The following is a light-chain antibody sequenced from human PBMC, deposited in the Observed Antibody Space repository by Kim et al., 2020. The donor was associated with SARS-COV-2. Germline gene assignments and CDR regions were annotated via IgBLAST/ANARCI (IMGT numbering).Light chain of an antibody. CDR3: QQYENWPRT. J-gene: IGKJ1*01. CDR1: QSIKNN. V-gene: IGKV3-15*01. CDR2: DAS. Sequence: EIVMTQSAATLSVSPGERVTLSCRASQSIKNNLVWYQQKPGRAPTVLIYDASIRAMGIPARFSGSGSGTDFTLSITSLQSEDFAVYYCQQYENWPRTFGQGTKVDIK.